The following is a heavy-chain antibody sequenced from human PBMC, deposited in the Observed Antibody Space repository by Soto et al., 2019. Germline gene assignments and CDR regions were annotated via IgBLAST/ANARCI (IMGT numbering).Heavy chain of an antibody. J-gene: IGHJ6*02. V-gene: IGHV3-48*02. Sequence: PGGSLRLSSAASGFTFSSYSMNSVRQAPGKGLEWVSYISSSSSTIYYADSAKGRFTIPRDNAKNSLYLQMNSLRDEDTAVYYCARDGDIVVVPAAIPMDVWGQGTTVTVSS. CDR1: GFTFSSYS. CDR2: ISSSSSTI. D-gene: IGHD2-2*01. CDR3: ARDGDIVVVPAAIPMDV.